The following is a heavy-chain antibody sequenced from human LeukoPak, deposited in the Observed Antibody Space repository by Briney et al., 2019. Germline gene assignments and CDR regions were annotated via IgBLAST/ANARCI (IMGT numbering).Heavy chain of an antibody. CDR3: ARGRSSMVRGYYYYYMDV. CDR1: GGSISSYY. J-gene: IGHJ6*03. CDR2: IYYSGST. D-gene: IGHD3-10*01. V-gene: IGHV4-59*01. Sequence: SETLSLTCTVSGGSISSYYWSWIRQPSGKGLEWIGYIYYSGSTNYNPSLKGRVTISVDTSKNQFSLKLSSVTAADTAVYYCARGRSSMVRGYYYYYMDVWGKGTTVTISS.